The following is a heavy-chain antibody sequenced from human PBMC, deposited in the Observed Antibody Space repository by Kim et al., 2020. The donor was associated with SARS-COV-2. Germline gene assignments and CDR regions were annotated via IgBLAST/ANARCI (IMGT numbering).Heavy chain of an antibody. CDR2: INHSGAT. J-gene: IGHJ6*02. Sequence: SETLSLTCAVYVGSLSGYRWAWVRQLPGKGLEWIGEINHSGATNYHPSLKSRVPISIDTAKNQLSLKLNSVTAADTSVCFCARGWAGVVPSLILGLGPHYDYYVMDLWGRDTTVTVSS. D-gene: IGHD7-27*01. CDR1: VGSLSGYR. CDR3: ARGWAGVVPSLILGLGPHYDYYVMDL. V-gene: IGHV4-34*01.